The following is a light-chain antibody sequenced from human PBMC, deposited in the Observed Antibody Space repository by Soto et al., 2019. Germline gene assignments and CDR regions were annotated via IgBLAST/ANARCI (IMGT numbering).Light chain of an antibody. CDR1: TRDVGGYNF. V-gene: IGLV2-14*01. Sequence: QSALTQPASVSGSPGQSITISCTGTTRDVGGYNFVSWYQHHPGEAPKLMIYEVSNRPSGVSHRFSASKSGNTASLTISGLHAEYEAYYYCSSYTTSSTRASVFGTGTMVTVL. J-gene: IGLJ1*01. CDR2: EVS. CDR3: SSYTTSSTRASV.